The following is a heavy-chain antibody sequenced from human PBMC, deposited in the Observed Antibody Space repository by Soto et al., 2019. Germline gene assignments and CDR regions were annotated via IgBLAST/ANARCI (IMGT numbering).Heavy chain of an antibody. CDR3: ANRPYDWNYHY. D-gene: IGHD1-7*01. J-gene: IGHJ4*02. CDR1: GFTFGSYA. CDR2: ISYDGNNK. Sequence: VHLVESGGGVVEPGRSLRLSCAASGFTFGSYAMHWVRQPPGKGLEWVAVISYDGNNKHYANSVRGRFTISRDNPQSTLYLQMNSLAAEDTAVYFCANRPYDWNYHYWGQGTLVTVSS. V-gene: IGHV3-30*18.